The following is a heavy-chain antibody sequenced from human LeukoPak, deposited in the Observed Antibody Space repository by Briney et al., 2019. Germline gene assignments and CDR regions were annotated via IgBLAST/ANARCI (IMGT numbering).Heavy chain of an antibody. CDR2: IYYSGST. D-gene: IGHD5-18*01. Sequence: PSETLSPTCTVSGGSISSYYWSWIRQPPGKGLEWIGYIYYSGSTNYNPSLKSRVTISVDTSKNQFSLKLSSVTAADTAVYYCARKRGYSYGEFDYWGQGTLVTVSS. CDR3: ARKRGYSYGEFDY. CDR1: GGSISSYY. V-gene: IGHV4-59*01. J-gene: IGHJ4*02.